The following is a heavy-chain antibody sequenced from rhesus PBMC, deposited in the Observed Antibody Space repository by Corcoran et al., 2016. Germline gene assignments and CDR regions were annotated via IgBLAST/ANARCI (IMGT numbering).Heavy chain of an antibody. CDR3: ARGPQYSNYFDY. J-gene: IGHJ4*01. Sequence: QVQLPESGPGLVTPSATLSLTCAVSGGSISSTYWRWIRQPPGKGLEWIGYSYGSSGSTYYNPSLKSRVTISTDTSKNQFSLKLSSVTAADTAVYYCARGPQYSNYFDYWGQGVLGTVSS. D-gene: IGHD4-23*01. V-gene: IGHV4-160*01. CDR2: SYGSSGST. CDR1: GGSISSTY.